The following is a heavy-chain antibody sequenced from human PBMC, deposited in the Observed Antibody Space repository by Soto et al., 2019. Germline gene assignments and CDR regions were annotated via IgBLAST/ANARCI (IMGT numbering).Heavy chain of an antibody. CDR1: GFSFSNYA. Sequence: EVQLLVSGGGSVQPGGSLRLSCAASGFSFSNYAMSWVRQAPGTGLEWVSAIESGGGSTYYAASVKGRFSISRDNSMNTLYLQMNSLRAEDTAIYYCTKEHSNYPDNWFDPWGQGTLVTVSS. CDR2: IESGGGST. J-gene: IGHJ5*02. CDR3: TKEHSNYPDNWFDP. V-gene: IGHV3-23*01. D-gene: IGHD4-4*01.